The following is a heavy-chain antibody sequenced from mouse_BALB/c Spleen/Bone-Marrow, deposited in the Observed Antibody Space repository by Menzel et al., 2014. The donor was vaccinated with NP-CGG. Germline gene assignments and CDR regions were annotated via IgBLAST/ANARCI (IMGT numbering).Heavy chain of an antibody. D-gene: IGHD2-1*01. CDR3: ARNGNYGAWFAY. J-gene: IGHJ3*01. V-gene: IGHV14-3*02. Sequence: EVQLQQSEAELVKPGASVKLSCTASGFNIKDTYMHWVKQRPEQGLEWIGRIDPANGNTKYDPKFQGKATITADTSSNTAYLQLSSLTSEDTAVYYCARNGNYGAWFAYWGQGTLVTVSA. CDR2: IDPANGNT. CDR1: GFNIKDTY.